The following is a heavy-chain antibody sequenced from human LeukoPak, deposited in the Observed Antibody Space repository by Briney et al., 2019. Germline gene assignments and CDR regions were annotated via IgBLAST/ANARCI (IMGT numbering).Heavy chain of an antibody. Sequence: XGLEXMGWINPNSGGTNYAQKFQGRVTMTRDTSISTAYMELSRLRPDDTAVYYCAREHSSSSGKVFDYWGQGTLVTVSS. CDR3: AREHSSSSGKVFDY. V-gene: IGHV1-2*02. CDR2: INPNSGGT. J-gene: IGHJ4*02. D-gene: IGHD6-6*01.